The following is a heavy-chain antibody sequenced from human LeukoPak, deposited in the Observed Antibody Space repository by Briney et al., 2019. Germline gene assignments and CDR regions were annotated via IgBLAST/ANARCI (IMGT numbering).Heavy chain of an antibody. CDR1: GGSFSGYY. D-gene: IGHD2-21*01. CDR3: ATQPIPLYGETYMPRVFDY. J-gene: IGHJ4*02. CDR2: INHSGST. V-gene: IGHV4-34*01. Sequence: PSGTLSLTCAVYGGSFSGYYWSWIRQPPGKGLEWIGEINHSGSTNYNPSLKSRVTISVDTSKNQFSLKLSSVTAADTAVYYCATQPIPLYGETYMPRVFDYWGQGTLVTVSS.